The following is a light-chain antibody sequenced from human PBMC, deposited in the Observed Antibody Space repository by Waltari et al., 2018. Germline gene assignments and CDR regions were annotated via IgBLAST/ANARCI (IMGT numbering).Light chain of an antibody. CDR1: QTTSIW. V-gene: IGKV1-5*03. J-gene: IGKJ1*01. CDR3: QQYHTYPWT. Sequence: DIQMTQSPSTLSASVGDRVSITCRASQTTSIWLAWYQQKPGKAPKLLIYKASSLQSGVPSRFSGTGSGTEFTLTISRLQPVDFATYYCQQYHTYPWTFDQGTTVDVK. CDR2: KAS.